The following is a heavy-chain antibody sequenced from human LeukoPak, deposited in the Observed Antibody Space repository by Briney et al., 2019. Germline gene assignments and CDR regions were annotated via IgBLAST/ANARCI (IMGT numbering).Heavy chain of an antibody. J-gene: IGHJ2*01. CDR2: ISAYNGNT. Sequence: ASVKVSCKASGYTFTSYGISWVRQAPGQGLEWMGWISAYNGNTNYAQKLQGRVTMTTDTSTSTAYMELRSLRSDDTAVYYCARDLDGDDCGGDCMTSYFDLWGRGTLVTVSS. CDR1: GYTFTSYG. CDR3: ARDLDGDDCGGDCMTSYFDL. V-gene: IGHV1-18*01. D-gene: IGHD2-21*01.